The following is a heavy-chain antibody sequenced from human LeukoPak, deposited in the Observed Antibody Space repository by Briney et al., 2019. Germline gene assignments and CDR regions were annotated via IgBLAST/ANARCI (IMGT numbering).Heavy chain of an antibody. Sequence: GESLKISCKGSGYSSPNYWIAWVRQMPGKGLEWMGIIYPGDSDTRYSPSFQGQVTISVDKSIDTAYLQWSSLKASDSAMYYCARQDGAAKYFFDYWGQGTLVTVSS. CDR1: GYSSPNYW. J-gene: IGHJ4*02. D-gene: IGHD5-24*01. V-gene: IGHV5-51*01. CDR2: IYPGDSDT. CDR3: ARQDGAAKYFFDY.